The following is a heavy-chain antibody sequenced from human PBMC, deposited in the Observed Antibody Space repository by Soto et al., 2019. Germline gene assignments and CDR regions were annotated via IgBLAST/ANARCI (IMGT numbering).Heavy chain of an antibody. J-gene: IGHJ3*02. CDR2: ISGSGGST. D-gene: IGHD4-17*01. V-gene: IGHV3-23*01. CDR1: GFTFSSYA. Sequence: EVQLLESGGGLVQPGGSLRLSCAASGFTFSSYAMSWVRQAPGKGLEWVSAISGSGGSTYYADSVKGRFTISRDNSKNTLYLQMNSLRAEDTAVYYCARGFASTDAFDIWGQGTMVTVSS. CDR3: ARGFASTDAFDI.